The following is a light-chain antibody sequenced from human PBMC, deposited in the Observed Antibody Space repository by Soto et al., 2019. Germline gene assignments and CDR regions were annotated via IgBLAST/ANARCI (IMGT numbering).Light chain of an antibody. J-gene: IGKJ4*01. Sequence: DIQMTQSPSSLSASVGDRVTITCRASQSISGYLNWYQQKPGKAPKLLIYAASSLQSGVPSSFSGRGSGTDFTLAISSLQPEDCAVYYCQHYNNWPLTFGGGTKVEIK. V-gene: IGKV1-39*01. CDR3: QHYNNWPLT. CDR2: AAS. CDR1: QSISGY.